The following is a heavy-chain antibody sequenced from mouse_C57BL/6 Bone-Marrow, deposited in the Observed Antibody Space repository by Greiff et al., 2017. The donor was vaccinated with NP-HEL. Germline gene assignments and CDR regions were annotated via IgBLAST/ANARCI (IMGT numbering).Heavy chain of an antibody. CDR2: ISYDGSN. D-gene: IGHD1-1*01. CDR1: GYSITSGYY. CDR3: ASWGTTVVAPYYFDY. Sequence: ESGPGLVKPSQSLSLSCSVTGYSITSGYYWYWIRQSPENKLEWMGYISYDGSNYYNPPFKNRITITRDTSKNQFFLKLNSVTNEDTATYYCASWGTTVVAPYYFDYWGQGTTLTVSS. V-gene: IGHV3-6*01. J-gene: IGHJ2*01.